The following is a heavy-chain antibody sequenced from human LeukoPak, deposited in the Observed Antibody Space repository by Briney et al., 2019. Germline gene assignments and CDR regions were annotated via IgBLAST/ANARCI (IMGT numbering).Heavy chain of an antibody. Sequence: GALRLSCTASGLTFSIYWMNLAGQAPVQGLEWVASINHNGNVNYYVDSVKGRFTISRDNAKNSLYLQMSNLRAEDTAVYFCARGGGLDVWGQGATVTVSS. J-gene: IGHJ6*02. D-gene: IGHD3-16*01. CDR2: INHNGNVN. CDR3: ARGGGLDV. CDR1: GLTFSIYW. V-gene: IGHV3-7*03.